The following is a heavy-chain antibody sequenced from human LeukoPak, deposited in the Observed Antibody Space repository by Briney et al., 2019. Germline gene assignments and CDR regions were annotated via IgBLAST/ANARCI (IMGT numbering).Heavy chain of an antibody. CDR2: ISYEGGTQ. CDR3: AKDRAQQLVLDF. CDR1: GVTLSPYG. V-gene: IGHV3-30*18. D-gene: IGHD6-13*01. J-gene: IGHJ4*02. Sequence: PGGSLRLSCAASGVTLSPYGMHWVRQAPGKGLEWVAVISYEGGTQHYADSVKGRFIISIDNSKNTLFLQMNSLRAEDTAVYYCAKDRAQQLVLDFWGQGTLVTVSS.